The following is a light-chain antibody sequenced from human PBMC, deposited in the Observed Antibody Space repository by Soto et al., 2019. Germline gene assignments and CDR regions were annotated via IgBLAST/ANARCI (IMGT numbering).Light chain of an antibody. J-gene: IGKJ5*01. CDR3: LQDYNYPIT. V-gene: IGKV1-5*01. CDR1: QSINNY. Sequence: DVQMTQSPSTLSASVGDRVTITCRASQSINNYLAWYQLRPGKAPRLLIYYASTLDRGVPSRFSGSGSGTDFTLTISSLQPEDFATYYCLQDYNYPITFGQGTRLEIK. CDR2: YAS.